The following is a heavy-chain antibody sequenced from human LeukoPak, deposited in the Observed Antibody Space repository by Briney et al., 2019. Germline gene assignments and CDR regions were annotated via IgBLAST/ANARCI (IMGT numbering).Heavy chain of an antibody. CDR3: ARLVVGAPRVGDY. CDR1: GYTFTSYW. CDR2: IYPGDSDT. V-gene: IGHV5-51*01. Sequence: KVSCKASGYTFTSYWIGWVRQMPGKGLEWMGIIYPGDSDTRYSPSFQGQVTISADKSISTAYLQWSSLKASDTAMYYCARLVVGAPRVGDYWGQGTLVTVSS. J-gene: IGHJ4*02. D-gene: IGHD1-26*01.